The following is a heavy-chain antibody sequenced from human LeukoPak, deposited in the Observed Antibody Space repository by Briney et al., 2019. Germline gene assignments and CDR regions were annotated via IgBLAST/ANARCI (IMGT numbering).Heavy chain of an antibody. CDR1: GGSFSGYY. D-gene: IGHD3-10*01. V-gene: IGHV4-34*01. J-gene: IGHJ4*02. Sequence: KSSETLSLTCAVYGGSFSGYYWSWIRQPPGKGLEWIAEINHSGSSKYNPSLKSRVTISVDTSKDQFSLKLTSVTAADTAVYYCAAVPESYYTIYYFHYWGQGTPVTVSS. CDR3: AAVPESYYTIYYFHY. CDR2: INHSGSS.